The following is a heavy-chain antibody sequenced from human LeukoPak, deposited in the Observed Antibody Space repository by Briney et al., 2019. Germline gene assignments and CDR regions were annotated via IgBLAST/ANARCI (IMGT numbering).Heavy chain of an antibody. CDR3: ARLYSSSAYCFDY. Sequence: ASVKVSCXASGGTFSSYAISWVRQAHGQGLEWMGWINPNSGGTNYAQKFQGRVTMTRDTSISTAYMELSRLRSDDTAVYYCARLYSSSAYCFDYWGQGTLVTVSS. V-gene: IGHV1-2*02. CDR1: GGTFSSYA. CDR2: INPNSGGT. D-gene: IGHD6-6*01. J-gene: IGHJ4*02.